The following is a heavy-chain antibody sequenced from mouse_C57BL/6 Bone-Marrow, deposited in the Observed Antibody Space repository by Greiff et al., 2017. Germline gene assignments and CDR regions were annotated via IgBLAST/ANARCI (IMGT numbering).Heavy chain of an antibody. Sequence: VQLQQSGAELVRPGTSVKLSCTASGYNITGDCMHWVKQRPEQGLEWIGGIDPADCYTNYDPKFKGKATITVDTSSSTAYMQLSSLTSEDTAVYYCARRHAMDYWGQGTSLTVSS. J-gene: IGHJ4*01. CDR3: ARRHAMDY. V-gene: IGHV14-3*02. CDR2: IDPADCYT. CDR1: GYNITGDC.